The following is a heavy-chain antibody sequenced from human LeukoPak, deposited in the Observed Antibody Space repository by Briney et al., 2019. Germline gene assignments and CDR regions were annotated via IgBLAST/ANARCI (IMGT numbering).Heavy chain of an antibody. V-gene: IGHV4-59*01. CDR1: GGAISSYY. Sequence: SETLSLTCTVSGGAISSYYWSWVRQPPGKGLEWIGYIYYSGSTNYNPSLKSRVTISVDTSKNQFSLKLSSVTAADTAVYYCARVTPSGYNYYFDYWGQGTLVTVSS. D-gene: IGHD5-24*01. CDR3: ARVTPSGYNYYFDY. J-gene: IGHJ4*02. CDR2: IYYSGST.